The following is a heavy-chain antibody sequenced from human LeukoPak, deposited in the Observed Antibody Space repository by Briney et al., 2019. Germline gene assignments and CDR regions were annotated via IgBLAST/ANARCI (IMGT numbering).Heavy chain of an antibody. Sequence: PGGSLRLSCAASGFTVSSNYMSRVRQAPGKGLEWVSVIYSGGSTYYADSVKGRFTISRDNSKNTLYLQMNSLRAEDTAVYYCARNPSSGWYVGALDPWGQGTLVTVSS. CDR3: ARNPSSGWYVGALDP. J-gene: IGHJ5*02. D-gene: IGHD6-19*01. CDR1: GFTVSSNY. V-gene: IGHV3-53*01. CDR2: IYSGGST.